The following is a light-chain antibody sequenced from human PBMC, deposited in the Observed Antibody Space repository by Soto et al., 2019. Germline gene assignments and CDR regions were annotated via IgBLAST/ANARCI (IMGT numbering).Light chain of an antibody. Sequence: LTQSPVTLSLSPGEGATLSCRASRGVSANYLAWYQQKPGQAPTLLIYAASTLQSGVPSRFSGSGSGTEFTLTISSLQPEDFATYYCQQVNSYPRTFGQGTKVDIK. CDR2: AAS. CDR3: QQVNSYPRT. J-gene: IGKJ1*01. V-gene: IGKV1-9*01. CDR1: RGVSANY.